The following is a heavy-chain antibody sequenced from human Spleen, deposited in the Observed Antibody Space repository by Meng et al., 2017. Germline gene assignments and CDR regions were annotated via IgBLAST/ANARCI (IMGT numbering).Heavy chain of an antibody. Sequence: QVQLQDSGPGLVKPSPTLSLTCTVSGGSISSGGYYWSWIRQHPGKGLEWIGYIYYSGSTYYNPSLKSLVTISVDTSKNQFSLKLSSVTAADTAVYYCARVTTVTQYFDYWGQGTLVTVSS. D-gene: IGHD4-17*01. J-gene: IGHJ4*02. V-gene: IGHV4-31*01. CDR2: IYYSGST. CDR1: GGSISSGGYY. CDR3: ARVTTVTQYFDY.